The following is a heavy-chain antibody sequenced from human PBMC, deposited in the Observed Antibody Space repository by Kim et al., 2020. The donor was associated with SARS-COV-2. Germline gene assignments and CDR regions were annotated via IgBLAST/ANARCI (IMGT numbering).Heavy chain of an antibody. CDR3: ARSKLVGNLWWFDP. Sequence: EDSVKGRFTISRDNAKNSLYLQMNSLRAEDTAVYYCARSKLVGNLWWFDPWGQGTLVTVSS. J-gene: IGHJ5*02. D-gene: IGHD1-26*01. V-gene: IGHV3-11*04.